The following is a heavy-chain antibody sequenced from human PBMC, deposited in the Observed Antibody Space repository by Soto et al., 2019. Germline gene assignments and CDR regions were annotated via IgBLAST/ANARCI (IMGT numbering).Heavy chain of an antibody. Sequence: QVQLVQSGADVKKPGSSVKVSCQASGVTFSSETLGWVRQAPGHGLEWVGGIIPLFGTASYAQKFQGRVTITADESTSTVYMELSSLRSDDTAVYFCATELGENPASPFDAWGQGTMVTVSS. CDR2: IIPLFGTA. CDR3: ATELGENPASPFDA. J-gene: IGHJ4*02. V-gene: IGHV1-69*01. D-gene: IGHD3-10*01. CDR1: GVTFSSET.